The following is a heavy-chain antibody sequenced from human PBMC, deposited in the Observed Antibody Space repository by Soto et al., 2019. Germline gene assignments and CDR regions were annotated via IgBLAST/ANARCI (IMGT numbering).Heavy chain of an antibody. D-gene: IGHD4-17*01. Sequence: EVQLVESGGGLVQPGGSLRLSCAASGFTFSSYSMNWVRQAPGKGLEWVSYISSSSSTIYYADSVKGRFTISRDNAKNSLYLQMNSLRDEDTAVYYCARDFGVLVTTSVFDYWGQGTLVTVSS. V-gene: IGHV3-48*02. CDR3: ARDFGVLVTTSVFDY. CDR2: ISSSSSTI. J-gene: IGHJ4*02. CDR1: GFTFSSYS.